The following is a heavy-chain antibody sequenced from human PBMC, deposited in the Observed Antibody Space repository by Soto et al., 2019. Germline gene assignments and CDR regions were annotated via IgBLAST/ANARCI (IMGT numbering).Heavy chain of an antibody. J-gene: IGHJ6*02. Sequence: QVQLVQSVAEGKKPVSSVTVSCKASGGTFSSYTISWVRQAPGQGLEWMGRIIPILGIANYAQKFQGRVTITADKSTSKAYRELSSLRSEDTAVYYCARGNSGSYHYGMDVSGQGTTVTVSS. CDR2: IIPILGIA. CDR3: ARGNSGSYHYGMDV. V-gene: IGHV1-69*02. CDR1: GGTFSSYT. D-gene: IGHD1-26*01.